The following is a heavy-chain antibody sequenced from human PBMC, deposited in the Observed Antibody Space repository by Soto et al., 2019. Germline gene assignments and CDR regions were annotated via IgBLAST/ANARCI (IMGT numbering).Heavy chain of an antibody. CDR1: GGSITSGGFS. Sequence: QLQLQESGSGLVKPSQTLSLTCAVSGGSITSGGFSWSLIGQPPGKGLEWIGYIFQSGSPSYTPSLKSRVTISVERSKNQFFLRLSSVTAADTAVYFCARDRNGLGRIAYWGQGTLVTVSS. J-gene: IGHJ4*02. CDR2: IFQSGSP. CDR3: ARDRNGLGRIAY. V-gene: IGHV4-30-2*01. D-gene: IGHD1-1*01.